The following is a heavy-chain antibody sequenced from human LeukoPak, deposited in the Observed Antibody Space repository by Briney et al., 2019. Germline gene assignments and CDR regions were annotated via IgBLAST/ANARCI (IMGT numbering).Heavy chain of an antibody. CDR1: GGSFSGYY. V-gene: IGHV4-34*01. D-gene: IGHD3-9*01. J-gene: IGHJ4*02. CDR2: INHSGST. Sequence: SETLSLTCAVYGGSFSGYYWSWIRQPPGKGLEWIGEINHSGSTNYNPSLNSRVTISVDTSKNQFSLKLSSVTAADTAVYYCARGYYDILTGYYPFDYWGQGTLVTVSS. CDR3: ARGYYDILTGYYPFDY.